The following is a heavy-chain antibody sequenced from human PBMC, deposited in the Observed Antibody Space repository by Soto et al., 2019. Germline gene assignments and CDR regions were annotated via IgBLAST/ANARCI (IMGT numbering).Heavy chain of an antibody. D-gene: IGHD6-19*01. J-gene: IGHJ4*02. CDR1: GFIFDDYA. CDR2: ISWDSGRI. V-gene: IGHV3-9*01. Sequence: PGGSLRLSCAASGFIFDDYAMHWVRQGPGKGLEWVSGISWDSGRIAYADSVKGRFTISRDNAKKSVYLQMNSLRPEDTAFYYCAEDYSSGPTYYFDHWGQGT. CDR3: AEDYSSGPTYYFDH.